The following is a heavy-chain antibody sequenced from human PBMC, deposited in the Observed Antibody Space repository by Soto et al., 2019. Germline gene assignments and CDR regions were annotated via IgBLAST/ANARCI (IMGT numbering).Heavy chain of an antibody. D-gene: IGHD3-22*01. CDR1: GGTFSSYA. CDR3: AREVFRGAMIVFFDWFDP. CDR2: IIPIFGTA. Sequence: QVQLVQSGAEVKKPGSSVKVSCKASGGTFSSYAISWVRQAPGQGLEWMGGIIPIFGTANYAQKFQGRVTITADESTSTAYMELSSLRSEDTAVYYCAREVFRGAMIVFFDWFDPWGQGTLVTVSS. J-gene: IGHJ5*02. V-gene: IGHV1-69*01.